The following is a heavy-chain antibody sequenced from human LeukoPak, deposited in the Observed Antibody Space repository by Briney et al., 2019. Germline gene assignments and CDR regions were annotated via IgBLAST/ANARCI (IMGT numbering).Heavy chain of an antibody. Sequence: GASVKVSCKASGYTFTSYYMHWVRQAPGQGLEWMGIINPSGGSTSYAQKLQGRVAMTRDTSTSTVYMALSSLRSEDTAVYYCAREIVGATLDYWGQGTLVTVSS. V-gene: IGHV1-46*04. CDR1: GYTFTSYY. D-gene: IGHD1-26*01. CDR3: AREIVGATLDY. CDR2: INPSGGST. J-gene: IGHJ4*02.